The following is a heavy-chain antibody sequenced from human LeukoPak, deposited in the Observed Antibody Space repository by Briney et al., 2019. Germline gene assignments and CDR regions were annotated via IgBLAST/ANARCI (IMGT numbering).Heavy chain of an antibody. CDR2: ISYDGSNK. Sequence: GGSLRLSCAASGFTFSSYGMHWVRQAPGKGLEWVAVISYDGSNKYYADSVKGRFTISRDNSKNTLCLQMNSLRAEDTAVYYCAKPSYGSGSYYKHYYYGMDVWGKGTTVTVSS. V-gene: IGHV3-30*18. J-gene: IGHJ6*04. D-gene: IGHD3-10*01. CDR3: AKPSYGSGSYYKHYYYGMDV. CDR1: GFTFSSYG.